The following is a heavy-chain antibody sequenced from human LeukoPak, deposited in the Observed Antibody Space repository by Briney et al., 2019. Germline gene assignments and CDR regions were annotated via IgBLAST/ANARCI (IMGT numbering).Heavy chain of an antibody. CDR3: AKAASSSWPSYYYGMDV. J-gene: IGHJ6*02. Sequence: PGGSLRLSCAGSGFTFNNYAMSWVRRAPRKGLEWVSVITGSGGNTYYADSVKGRFTISKGNSKNTVYLQMSSLRVDDTAVYYCAKAASSSWPSYYYGMDVWGQGTTVTVSS. CDR1: GFTFNNYA. D-gene: IGHD6-13*01. CDR2: ITGSGGNT. V-gene: IGHV3-23*01.